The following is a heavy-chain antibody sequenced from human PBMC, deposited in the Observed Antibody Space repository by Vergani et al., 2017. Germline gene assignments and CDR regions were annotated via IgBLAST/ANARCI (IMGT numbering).Heavy chain of an antibody. D-gene: IGHD3-3*01. CDR3: ARDPRNYDFWSGYLNYFDY. V-gene: IGHV1-3*01. CDR1: GYTFTSYA. J-gene: IGHJ4*02. Sequence: QVQLVQSGAEVKKPGASVKVSCKASGYTFTSYAMHWVRQAPGQRLEWMGWINAGNGNTKYSQKFQGRVTITRDTSASTAYMGLSSLRSEDTAVYYCARDPRNYDFWSGYLNYFDYWGQGTLVTVSS. CDR2: INAGNGNT.